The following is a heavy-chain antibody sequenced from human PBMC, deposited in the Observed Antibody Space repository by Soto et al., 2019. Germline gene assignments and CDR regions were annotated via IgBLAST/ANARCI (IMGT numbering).Heavy chain of an antibody. CDR1: GFTFSSYG. Sequence: GALRLSCAASGFTFSSYGMHWVRQAPGKGLEWVAVISYDGSNKYYADSVKGRFTISRDNSKNKLYLQMNSLRAEDTAVYYCASSGWSYYYYYYMDVWGKGTTVTVSS. J-gene: IGHJ6*03. V-gene: IGHV3-30*03. CDR2: ISYDGSNK. D-gene: IGHD6-19*01. CDR3: ASSGWSYYYYYYMDV.